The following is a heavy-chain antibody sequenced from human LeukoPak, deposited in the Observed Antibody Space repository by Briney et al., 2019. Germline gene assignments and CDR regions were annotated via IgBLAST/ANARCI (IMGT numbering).Heavy chain of an antibody. Sequence: GGSLRLSCTASGFTFNIYEFNWVRQAPGKGLEWLSYIDGSGNSIYYAHSVKGWFTISRDNAKSSLYLQMSSLRADDTAVYYCARECLTCGGDSYDYWGQGALVTVSS. D-gene: IGHD2-21*01. CDR1: GFTFNIYE. J-gene: IGHJ4*02. V-gene: IGHV3-48*03. CDR2: IDGSGNSI. CDR3: ARECLTCGGDSYDY.